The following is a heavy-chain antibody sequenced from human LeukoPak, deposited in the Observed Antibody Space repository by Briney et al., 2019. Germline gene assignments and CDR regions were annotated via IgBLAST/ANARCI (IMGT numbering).Heavy chain of an antibody. V-gene: IGHV3-7*01. CDR1: GFTFSSYW. CDR3: ARVGDDYVWGSAYFDY. CDR2: IKQDGSEK. J-gene: IGHJ4*02. D-gene: IGHD3-16*01. Sequence: GGSLRLFCAASGFTFSSYWMSWVRQAPGKGLEWVTNIKQDGSEKYYVDYVKGRFTISRDNAKNSLYLQMNSLRAEDTAVYYCARVGDDYVWGSAYFDYWGQGTLVTVSS.